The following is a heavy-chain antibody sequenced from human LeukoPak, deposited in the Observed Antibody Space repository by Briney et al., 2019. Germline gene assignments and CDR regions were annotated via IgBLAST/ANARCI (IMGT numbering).Heavy chain of an antibody. CDR2: ITTSDGNT. V-gene: IGHV3-23*01. CDR3: AKDGGLWVSAHWGDS. CDR1: GFTFSSYT. J-gene: IGHJ4*02. D-gene: IGHD7-27*01. Sequence: GGSLKLSCAASGFTFSSYTMSWVRQAPGKGLEWVSTITTSDGNTYYADSVKGRFTVSRDNSKNTLYLQMNSLRAEDTAVYYCAKDGGLWVSAHWGDSWGRGTLVTVSS.